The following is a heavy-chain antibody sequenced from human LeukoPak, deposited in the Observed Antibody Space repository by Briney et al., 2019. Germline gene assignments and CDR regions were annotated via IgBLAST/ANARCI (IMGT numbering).Heavy chain of an antibody. CDR1: GDSISNYY. CDR3: ARCNFRSGFYAFDY. CDR2: IYSSGST. V-gene: IGHV4-4*07. Sequence: SQTLSLTCSVSGDSISNYYWSWVRQPAGKGLEWIGRIYSSGSTIYNPSLKSRVTMSLDTSKNQFSLKLGSVTAADTPVYYCARCNFRSGFYAFDYWGQGTLVTVSS. J-gene: IGHJ4*02. D-gene: IGHD3-3*01.